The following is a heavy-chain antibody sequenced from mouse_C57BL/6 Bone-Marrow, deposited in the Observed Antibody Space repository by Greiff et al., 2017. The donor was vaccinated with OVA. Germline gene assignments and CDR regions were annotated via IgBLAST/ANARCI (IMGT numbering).Heavy chain of an antibody. Sequence: EVMLMESGGGLVKPGGSLKLSCAASGFTFSSYAMSWVRQTPEKRLEWVATISDGGSYTYYPDNVKGRFTISRDNAKNNLYLQMSRLKSEDTAMYYCARETGVWGTGTTVTVSS. J-gene: IGHJ1*03. V-gene: IGHV5-4*01. CDR2: ISDGGSYT. CDR1: GFTFSSYA. CDR3: ARETGV.